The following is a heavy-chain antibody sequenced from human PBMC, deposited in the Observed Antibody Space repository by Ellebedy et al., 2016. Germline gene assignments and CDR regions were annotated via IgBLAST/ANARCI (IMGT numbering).Heavy chain of an antibody. Sequence: GESLKISCAASGFTFSNYKMHWVRQAPGTGLEWVSAISASADGTYYADSVKGRFTISRDNSKNTLYLQMNSLRAEDTAVYYCARGVGSGWFDPWGQGTLVTVSS. CDR1: GFTFSNYK. CDR2: ISASADGT. D-gene: IGHD2-15*01. V-gene: IGHV3-23*01. CDR3: ARGVGSGWFDP. J-gene: IGHJ5*02.